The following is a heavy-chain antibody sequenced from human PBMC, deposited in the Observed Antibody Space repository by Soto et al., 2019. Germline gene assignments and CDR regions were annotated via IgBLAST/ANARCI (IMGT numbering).Heavy chain of an antibody. D-gene: IGHD3-9*01. CDR2: TRNSGGA. CDR1: SGSIFSSNW. J-gene: IGHJ4*02. Sequence: QVQLQESGPGLVKPSGTLSLTCAVSSGSIFSSNWWSWVRQPPGKGLEWIGETRNSGGANYNPSLTSRVTISVDKSTNQFFLNLNSVTAADTAVYYCASHLTMTGTRGFDHWGLGTLVTVSS. CDR3: ASHLTMTGTRGFDH. V-gene: IGHV4-4*02.